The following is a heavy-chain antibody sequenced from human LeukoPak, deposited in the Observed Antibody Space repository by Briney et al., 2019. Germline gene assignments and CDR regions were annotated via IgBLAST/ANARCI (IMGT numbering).Heavy chain of an antibody. D-gene: IGHD5-12*01. CDR1: GFTFSSDG. J-gene: IGHJ4*02. Sequence: GGSLRLSCAASGFTFSSDGMHWVRQAPGKGLEWVAFIRNDGSNKYYADSVKGRFTISRDNSKNTLYLQMNSLRAEDTATYYCARNNGYETLDFDYWGQGSLVTVSS. CDR3: ARNNGYETLDFDY. CDR2: IRNDGSNK. V-gene: IGHV3-30*02.